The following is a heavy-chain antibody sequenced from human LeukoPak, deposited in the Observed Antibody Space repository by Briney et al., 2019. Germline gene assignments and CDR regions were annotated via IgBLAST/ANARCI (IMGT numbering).Heavy chain of an antibody. CDR3: ARFPHYYDSSNSYVRFYLDY. V-gene: IGHV4-38-2*02. J-gene: IGHJ4*02. D-gene: IGHD3-22*01. CDR1: GYSISNGYC. Sequence: SETLSLACSVSGYSISNGYCWGWIRQPPGKGLEWIGSIYHSGTTYYNPSLESRVTISVDTSKNQFSLKLSSVTAADTAVYYCARFPHYYDSSNSYVRFYLDYWGQGSLVTVSS. CDR2: IYHSGTT.